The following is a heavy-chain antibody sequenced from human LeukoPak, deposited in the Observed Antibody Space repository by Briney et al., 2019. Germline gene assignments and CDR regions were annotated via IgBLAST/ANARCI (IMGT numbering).Heavy chain of an antibody. V-gene: IGHV3-21*01. CDR3: ARDRYSGSSSLTISKDDY. D-gene: IGHD3-10*01. CDR1: GFTLSTYT. Sequence: GGSLRLSCAASGFTLSTYTMNWVRQAPGKGLEWVSSISSTGRYTYYADSVKGRFTIYRDNAKNSLYLQMNSLRAEDTAVYYCARDRYSGSSSLTISKDDYWGQGTLVTVSS. J-gene: IGHJ4*02. CDR2: ISSTGRYT.